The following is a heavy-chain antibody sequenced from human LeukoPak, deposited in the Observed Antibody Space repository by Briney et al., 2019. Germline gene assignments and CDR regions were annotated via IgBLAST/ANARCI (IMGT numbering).Heavy chain of an antibody. J-gene: IGHJ4*02. D-gene: IGHD5-18*01. V-gene: IGHV1-3*03. CDR3: ARGSDSYGYSHFDY. Sequence: GASVKVSCKASGYTFTSYDINWVRQATGQGLEWMGWINAGNGNTKYSQEFQGRVTITRDTSASTAYMELSSLRSEDMAVYYCARGSDSYGYSHFDYWGQGTLVTVSS. CDR1: GYTFTSYD. CDR2: INAGNGNT.